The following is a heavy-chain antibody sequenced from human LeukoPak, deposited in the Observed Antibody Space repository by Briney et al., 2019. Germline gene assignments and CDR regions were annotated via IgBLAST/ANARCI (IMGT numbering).Heavy chain of an antibody. CDR2: INPNSGGT. CDR1: GYTFTGYY. V-gene: IGHV1-2*02. J-gene: IGHJ6*03. Sequence: ASVKVSCKASGYTFTGYYMHWVRQAPGQGLEWMGWINPNSGGTNYAQKFQGRVTMTRDMSISTAYMELSRLRSDDTAVYYCARRPYYYYYYMDVWGKGTTVTVSS. CDR3: ARRPYYYYYYMDV.